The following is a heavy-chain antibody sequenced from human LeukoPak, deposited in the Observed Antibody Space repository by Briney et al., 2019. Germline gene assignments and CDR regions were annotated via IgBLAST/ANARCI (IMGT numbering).Heavy chain of an antibody. D-gene: IGHD1-26*01. Sequence: SSVKVSCKASGGTFSSYAISWVRHAPGQGLEWMGRINPNSGGTNYAQKFQGRVTMTRDTSISTAYMELSRLRSDDTAVYYCARGVRGSFQPLVYWGQGTLVTVSS. CDR3: ARGVRGSFQPLVY. V-gene: IGHV1-2*06. CDR1: GGTFSSYA. J-gene: IGHJ4*02. CDR2: INPNSGGT.